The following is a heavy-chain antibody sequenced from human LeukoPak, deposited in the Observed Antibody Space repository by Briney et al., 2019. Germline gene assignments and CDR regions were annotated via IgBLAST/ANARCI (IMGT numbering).Heavy chain of an antibody. V-gene: IGHV4-59*01. CDR2: IYYSGST. D-gene: IGHD3-22*01. CDR1: GGSISTYY. CDR3: ARGYYDSAVTFEP. J-gene: IGHJ5*02. Sequence: SETLFLTCTVSGGSISTYYWSWIRQPPGKGLEWIGFIYYSGSTNYNPSLKSRVTISVDTSKNQFSLKLSSVTAADTAVYYCARGYYDSAVTFEPWGQGTLVTVSS.